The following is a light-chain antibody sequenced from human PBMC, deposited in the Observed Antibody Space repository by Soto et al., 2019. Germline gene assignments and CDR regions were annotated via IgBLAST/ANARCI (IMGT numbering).Light chain of an antibody. J-gene: IGLJ1*01. CDR2: DVS. CDR3: SSYTSSSTFYV. CDR1: SSDVGGYNY. V-gene: IGLV2-14*01. Sequence: QSALTQPASVSGSPGQSITISCTGTSSDVGGYNYVSWYQQHPGKAPTLMIYDVSNRPSGVSNRFSGSKSGNTASLTISGLQAEDEADYYCSSYTSSSTFYVFATGTKLTVL.